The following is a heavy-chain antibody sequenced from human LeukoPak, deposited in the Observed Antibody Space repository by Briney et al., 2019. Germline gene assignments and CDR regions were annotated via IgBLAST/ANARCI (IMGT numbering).Heavy chain of an antibody. CDR3: ARFTLFGVDY. CDR2: INHSGST. D-gene: IGHD3-10*01. V-gene: IGHV4-34*01. Sequence: SDTLSLTCAVYGGSFSGYYWSWIRQPPGKGLEWIGEINHSGSTNYNPSLKSRVTISVDTSKNQFSLKLSSVTAADTAVYYCARFTLFGVDYWGQGTLVTVSS. J-gene: IGHJ4*02. CDR1: GGSFSGYY.